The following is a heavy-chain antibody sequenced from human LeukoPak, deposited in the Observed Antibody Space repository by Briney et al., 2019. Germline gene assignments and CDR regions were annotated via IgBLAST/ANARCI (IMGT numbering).Heavy chain of an antibody. V-gene: IGHV3-21*01. D-gene: IGHD6-19*01. CDR2: ISSSSSYI. Sequence: GGSLRLSCASSGFTFSSYSMNWVRQAPGKGLEWVSSISSSSSYIYYADSVKGRFTISRDNAKNSLYLQMNSLRAEDTAVYYCARVRQWLADYWGQGTLVTVSS. CDR3: ARVRQWLADY. CDR1: GFTFSSYS. J-gene: IGHJ4*02.